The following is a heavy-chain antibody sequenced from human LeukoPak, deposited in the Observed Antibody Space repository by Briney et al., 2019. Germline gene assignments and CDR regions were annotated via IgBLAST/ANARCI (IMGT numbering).Heavy chain of an antibody. Sequence: QPGGSLRLSCAASGFTVSSSSMSWVRRAPGKGLEWVSIIYSGSSTYSADSVKGRFTISRDNSKNTLYLQMNSLRAEDTAVYYCAKESSWFGELFLGYFDYWGQGTLVTVSS. CDR3: AKESSWFGELFLGYFDY. CDR1: GFTVSSSS. V-gene: IGHV3-53*01. D-gene: IGHD3-10*01. J-gene: IGHJ4*02. CDR2: IYSGSST.